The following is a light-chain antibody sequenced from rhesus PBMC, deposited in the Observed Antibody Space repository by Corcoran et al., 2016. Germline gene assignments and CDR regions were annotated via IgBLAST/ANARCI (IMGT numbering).Light chain of an antibody. Sequence: DIQMTQSPSSLSASVGDRVTITCRASQGISSYLAWYQQKPGKAPKLLIYAASNLQSGVPSRFSGSGSGTDFTLTISSLQPEDFATYYCPQHNSYPLTFGPGTKLDIK. CDR3: PQHNSYPLT. J-gene: IGKJ3*01. V-gene: IGKV1-25*01. CDR1: QGISSY. CDR2: AAS.